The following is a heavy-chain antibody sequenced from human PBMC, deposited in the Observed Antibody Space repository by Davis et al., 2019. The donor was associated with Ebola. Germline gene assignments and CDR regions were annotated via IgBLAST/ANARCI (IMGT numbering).Heavy chain of an antibody. Sequence: SETLSLTCTVSGGSTNNYYWSWIRQPPGKGLEWIGYIYYSGSTSYNPSLKSRVTISVDTSKNQFSLKLSSVTAADTAVYYCARGMGATVTNFDYWGQGTLVTVSS. J-gene: IGHJ4*02. D-gene: IGHD4-17*01. CDR2: IYYSGST. V-gene: IGHV4-59*12. CDR3: ARGMGATVTNFDY. CDR1: GGSTNNYY.